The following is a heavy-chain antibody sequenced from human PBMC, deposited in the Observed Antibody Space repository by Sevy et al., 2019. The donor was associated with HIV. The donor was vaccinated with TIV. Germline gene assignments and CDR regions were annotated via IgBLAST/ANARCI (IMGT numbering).Heavy chain of an antibody. CDR3: AAEDMTTFGGPLRVFNM. J-gene: IGHJ3*02. Sequence: ASVKVSCTASGIIFSNSAVQWVRQTHGPRLEWIGWIVVGSGVSNYAQKFEGRVTISRDMSTRTAYMELSSLRSEDTAVYFCAAEDMTTFGGPLRVFNMWGQGTMVTVSS. D-gene: IGHD3-16*01. CDR2: IVVGSGVS. CDR1: GIIFSNSA. V-gene: IGHV1-58*01.